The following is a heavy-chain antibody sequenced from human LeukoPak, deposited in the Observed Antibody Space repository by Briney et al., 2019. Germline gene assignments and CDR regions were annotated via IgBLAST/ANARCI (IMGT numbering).Heavy chain of an antibody. J-gene: IGHJ1*01. CDR2: FDPEDGET. CDR3: ATLTSGSYYNVLYFQH. CDR1: GYTLTELS. Sequence: ASVKVSCKVSGYTLTELSMHWVRQAPGKGLEWMGGFDPEDGETIYAQKFQGRVTMTEDTSTDTAYMELGSPRSEDTAVYYCATLTSGSYYNVLYFQHWGQGTLVTVSS. V-gene: IGHV1-24*01. D-gene: IGHD3-10*01.